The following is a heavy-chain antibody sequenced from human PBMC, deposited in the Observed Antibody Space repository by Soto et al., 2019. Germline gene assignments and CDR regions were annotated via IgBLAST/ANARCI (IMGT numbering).Heavy chain of an antibody. CDR3: ARVALSGSYPNWFDP. V-gene: IGHV1-3*01. D-gene: IGHD1-26*01. J-gene: IGHJ5*02. CDR2: INAGNGNT. CDR1: GYTFTSYA. Sequence: GASVKVSCKASGYTFTSYAMHWVRQAPGQRLEWMGWINAGNGNTKYSQKFQGRVTITRDTSASTAYMELSSLISEDTAVYYCARVALSGSYPNWFDPWGQGTLVTVS.